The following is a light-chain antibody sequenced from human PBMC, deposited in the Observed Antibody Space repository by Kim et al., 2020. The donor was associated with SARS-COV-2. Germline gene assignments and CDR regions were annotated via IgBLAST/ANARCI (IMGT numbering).Light chain of an antibody. CDR2: AAS. Sequence: DIQMTQSPSSLSASVGDRVTITCRASQSISTYLNWYQQKPGKTPNLLIYAASSLHNGVPSRFSGSASGTDFTLTISSLQPEDFATYYSQQSYTTSSTFGPGTKVEIK. CDR1: QSISTY. CDR3: QQSYTTSST. J-gene: IGKJ1*01. V-gene: IGKV1-39*01.